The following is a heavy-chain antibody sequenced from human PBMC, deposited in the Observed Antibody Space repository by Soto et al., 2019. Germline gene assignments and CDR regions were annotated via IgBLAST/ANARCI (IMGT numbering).Heavy chain of an antibody. CDR2: ISYDGSHK. J-gene: IGHJ4*02. D-gene: IGHD2-15*01. Sequence: QVQLVESGGGVVQPGRSLRLSCAGSGFTFSNYGLHWVRQAQGKGLEWVAVISYDGSHKYYADSVKGRITSSRDNSNDMLYLQMDSLRAEDTAVYSCANDGAPRYCGRSSCHPAGAYWGQGTLVTVS. CDR1: GFTFSNYG. CDR3: ANDGAPRYCGRSSCHPAGAY. V-gene: IGHV3-30*18.